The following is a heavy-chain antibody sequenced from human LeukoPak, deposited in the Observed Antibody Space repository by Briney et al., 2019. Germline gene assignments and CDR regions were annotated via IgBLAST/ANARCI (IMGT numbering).Heavy chain of an antibody. CDR1: GFTFSSYW. J-gene: IGHJ4*02. CDR3: AREQPGSSFDY. Sequence: GGSLRLSCAASGFTFSSYWMSWVRQAPGKGLEWVANIKQGGSEKYYVDSVKGRFTISRDNAKNSLYLQMNSLRAEDTAVYYCAREQPGSSFDYWGQGTLVTVSS. V-gene: IGHV3-7*01. D-gene: IGHD6-13*01. CDR2: IKQGGSEK.